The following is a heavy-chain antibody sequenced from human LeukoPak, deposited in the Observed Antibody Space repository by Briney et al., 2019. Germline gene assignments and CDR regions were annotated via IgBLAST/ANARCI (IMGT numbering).Heavy chain of an antibody. Sequence: PSETLSLTCAVYGGSLSGYYWSWIRQPPGKGLEWIGEINHSGSTNYNPSLKSRVTISVDTSKNQFSLKLSSVTAADTAVYYCARVAGRIDYWGQGTLVTVSS. D-gene: IGHD6-13*01. CDR2: INHSGST. CDR1: GGSLSGYY. CDR3: ARVAGRIDY. V-gene: IGHV4-34*01. J-gene: IGHJ4*02.